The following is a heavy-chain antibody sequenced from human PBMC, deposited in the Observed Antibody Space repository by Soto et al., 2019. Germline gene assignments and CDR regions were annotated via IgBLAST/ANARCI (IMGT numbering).Heavy chain of an antibody. V-gene: IGHV1-18*01. Sequence: GASVKVSCKASGYTFTSYGISWVRQAPGQGLEWMGWISAYNGNTNYAQKLQGRVTMTTDTSTSTAYMELRSLRSDDTAVYYCARDNDSSGWYLRAPPDYWGQGTLVTVSS. CDR1: GYTFTSYG. CDR3: ARDNDSSGWYLRAPPDY. J-gene: IGHJ4*02. CDR2: ISAYNGNT. D-gene: IGHD6-19*01.